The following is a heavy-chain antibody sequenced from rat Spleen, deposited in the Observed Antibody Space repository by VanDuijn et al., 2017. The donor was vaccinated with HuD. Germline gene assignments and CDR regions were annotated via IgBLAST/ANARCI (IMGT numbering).Heavy chain of an antibody. V-gene: IGHV5-7*01. CDR1: GFTFSDYN. D-gene: IGHD1-4*01. J-gene: IGHJ2*01. Sequence: EVQLVESGGGLVQPGRSLKLSCAASGFTFSDYNMAWVRQAPKKGLEWVATIIYEGSSTYYGDSVKGRFTINRDNEKSSLYLQMDSLRSEDTATYYCAREAGIPFDYFDYWGQGVMVTVSS. CDR2: IIYEGSST. CDR3: AREAGIPFDYFDY.